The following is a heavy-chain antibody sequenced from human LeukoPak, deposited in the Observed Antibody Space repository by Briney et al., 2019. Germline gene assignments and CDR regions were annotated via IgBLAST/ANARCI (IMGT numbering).Heavy chain of an antibody. CDR3: ARAGLGEFIDY. J-gene: IGHJ4*02. CDR1: GYTFTSYY. CDR2: INPSGGST. D-gene: IGHD3-10*01. Sequence: ASVKVSCTASGYTFTSYYMHWVRQAPGQGLEWMGIINPSGGSTSYAQKFQGRVTMTRDTSTSTVYMELSSLRSEDTAVYYYARAGLGEFIDYWGQGTLVTVSS. V-gene: IGHV1-46*01.